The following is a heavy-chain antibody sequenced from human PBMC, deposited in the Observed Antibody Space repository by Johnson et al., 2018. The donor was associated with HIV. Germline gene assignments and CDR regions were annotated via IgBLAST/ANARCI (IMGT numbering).Heavy chain of an antibody. D-gene: IGHD3-10*01. CDR2: ISSSGGTV. V-gene: IGHV3-11*04. J-gene: IGHJ3*01. CDR1: GFPFSDYY. CDR3: GIPPAMVQGLFIGGGTLGDGSDL. Sequence: QLVESGGGLVKPGGSLRLSCAASGFPFSDYYMSWIRQAPGKGLEWVSYISSSGGTVYYADSVKGRFTISRDNAKNSLYLQMHSLRAEDTAVYYCGIPPAMVQGLFIGGGTLGDGSDLWGHGTMVTVSS.